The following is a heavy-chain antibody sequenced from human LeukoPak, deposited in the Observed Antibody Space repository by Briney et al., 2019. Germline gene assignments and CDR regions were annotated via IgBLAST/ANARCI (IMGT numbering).Heavy chain of an antibody. D-gene: IGHD2-2*01. CDR3: AREYCSSTSCYGFDP. CDR2: IIPIFGTA. CDR1: GGTFSSYA. V-gene: IGHV1-69*13. Sequence: SVKVSCKASGGTFSSYAISWVRQAPGQGLGWMGGIIPIFGTANYAQKFQGRVTITADESTSTAYMELSSLRSEDTAVYYCAREYCSSTSCYGFDPWGQGTLVTVSS. J-gene: IGHJ5*02.